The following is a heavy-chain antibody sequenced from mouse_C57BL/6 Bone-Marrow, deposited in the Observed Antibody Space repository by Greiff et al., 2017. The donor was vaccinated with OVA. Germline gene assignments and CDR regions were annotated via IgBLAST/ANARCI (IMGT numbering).Heavy chain of an antibody. J-gene: IGHJ1*03. CDR3: ARVTTAPWYFDV. Sequence: QVQLQQPGAELVRPGSSVKLSCKASGYTFTSYWMDWVKQRPGQGLEWIGDIYPSDSETHYNQKFKDKATLTVDKSSSTAYMQLSSLTSGDSAVYYCARVTTAPWYFDVWGTGTTVTVSS. CDR1: GYTFTSYW. D-gene: IGHD1-2*01. V-gene: IGHV1-61*01. CDR2: IYPSDSET.